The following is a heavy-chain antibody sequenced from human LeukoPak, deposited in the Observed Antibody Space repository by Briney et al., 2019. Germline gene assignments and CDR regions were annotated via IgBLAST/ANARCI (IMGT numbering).Heavy chain of an antibody. Sequence: GGSLRLSCVASGFTFSNAWMSWVRQAPGKGLEWVGRVKSKTDGETTDYAAPVKGRFTISRDDSKNTLYLQMNSLKTEDTAVYYCTTEDHFQGWGQGTLVTVSS. CDR2: VKSKTDGETT. CDR3: TTEDHFQG. V-gene: IGHV3-15*01. J-gene: IGHJ4*02. CDR1: GFTFSNAW. D-gene: IGHD1-14*01.